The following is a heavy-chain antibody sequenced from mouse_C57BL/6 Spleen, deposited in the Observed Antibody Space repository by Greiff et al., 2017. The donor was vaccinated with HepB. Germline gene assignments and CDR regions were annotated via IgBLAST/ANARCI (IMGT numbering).Heavy chain of an antibody. CDR3: ARKGAYYDPHWYFDV. J-gene: IGHJ1*03. V-gene: IGHV1-50*01. CDR2: IDPSDSYT. Sequence: QVQLQQPGAELVKPGASVKLSCKASGYTFTSYWMQWVKQRPGQGLEWIGEIDPSDSYTNYNQKFKGKATLTVDTSSSTAYMQLSSLTSEDSAVYYCARKGAYYDPHWYFDVWGTGTTVTVSS. CDR1: GYTFTSYW. D-gene: IGHD2-10*01.